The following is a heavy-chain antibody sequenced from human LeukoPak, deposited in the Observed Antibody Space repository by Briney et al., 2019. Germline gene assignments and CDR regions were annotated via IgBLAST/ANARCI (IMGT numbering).Heavy chain of an antibody. CDR3: ARDLKLRFLQWLPSRYAFDI. D-gene: IGHD3-3*01. Sequence: PGGSLRLSCAASGFAFSSYWMSWVRQAPGKGLEWVANIKQDGSEKYYVDYVKGRFTISRDNAKNSLYLQMNSLRAEETAVYYCARDLKLRFLQWLPSRYAFDIWGQGTMVTVSS. V-gene: IGHV3-7*01. J-gene: IGHJ3*02. CDR1: GFAFSSYW. CDR2: IKQDGSEK.